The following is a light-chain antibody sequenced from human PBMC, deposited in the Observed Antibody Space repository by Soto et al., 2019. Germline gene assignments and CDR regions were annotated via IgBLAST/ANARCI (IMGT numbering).Light chain of an antibody. V-gene: IGKV1-39*01. CDR3: QHSYSSPPWT. CDR1: QSISTY. J-gene: IGKJ1*01. Sequence: DIQMTQSPSSLSASVGDRITISCRASQSISTYWNWYQQKPGTAPRLLIYRASSVKSGVPPRFSGSGSGIDFTLTISSLRPEDSATYFCQHSYSSPPWTFGQGTKVEVK. CDR2: RAS.